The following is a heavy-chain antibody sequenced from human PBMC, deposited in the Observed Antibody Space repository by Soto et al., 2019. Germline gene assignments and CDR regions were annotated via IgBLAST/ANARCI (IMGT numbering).Heavy chain of an antibody. J-gene: IGHJ6*04. D-gene: IGHD6-13*01. CDR2: INSDGSST. CDR3: ARLILHSSSWFRSPTVYGMDL. Sequence: GGSLRLSCAASGFTFSSYWMHWVRQAPGKGLVWVSRINSDGSSTSYADSVKGRFTISRDNAKNTLYLQMNSLRAEDTAVYYCARLILHSSSWFRSPTVYGMDLWGKGTSVTVSS. CDR1: GFTFSSYW. V-gene: IGHV3-74*01.